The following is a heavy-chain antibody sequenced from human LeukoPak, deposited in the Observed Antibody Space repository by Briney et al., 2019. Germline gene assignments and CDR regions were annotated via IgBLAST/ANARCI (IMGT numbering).Heavy chain of an antibody. J-gene: IGHJ5*02. V-gene: IGHV3-30*02. Sequence: GGSLRISCAASGFSFRSYGMHWVRQAPGKGLEWVAFIRYDGSNKYYADSVKGRFTISRDNSKYTLYLQMNSLRAEDTSIYFCAKDTTPPKAGFDPWGQGTLVTVSS. D-gene: IGHD1-14*01. CDR2: IRYDGSNK. CDR3: AKDTTPPKAGFDP. CDR1: GFSFRSYG.